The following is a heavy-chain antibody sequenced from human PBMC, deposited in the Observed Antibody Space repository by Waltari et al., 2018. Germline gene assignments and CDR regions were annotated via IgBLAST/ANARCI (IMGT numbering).Heavy chain of an antibody. CDR3: ARAARPIPGIAAAQPFDY. Sequence: QVQLQESGPGLVKPSETLSLTSTVSGGSISSYYWTWIRQPPGKGLEWIGYIYYSGSTNYNPSLKSRVTISVDTSKNQFSLKLSSVTAADTAVYYCARAARPIPGIAAAQPFDYWGQGTLVTVSS. V-gene: IGHV4-59*01. J-gene: IGHJ4*02. CDR2: IYYSGST. D-gene: IGHD6-13*01. CDR1: GGSISSYY.